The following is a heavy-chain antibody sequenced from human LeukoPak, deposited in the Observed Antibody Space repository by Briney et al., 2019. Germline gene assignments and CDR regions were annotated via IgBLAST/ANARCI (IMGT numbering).Heavy chain of an antibody. D-gene: IGHD6-6*01. Sequence: GGSLRLSCAASGFTFSSYSMNWVRQAPGKGLEWVSSISSSSSYIYYADSVKGRFTISRDNSKNTLYLQMNSLRAEDTAVYYCAKNMWAYSSSSDSDYWGQGTLVTVSS. V-gene: IGHV3-21*04. CDR2: ISSSSSYI. CDR3: AKNMWAYSSSSDSDY. CDR1: GFTFSSYS. J-gene: IGHJ4*02.